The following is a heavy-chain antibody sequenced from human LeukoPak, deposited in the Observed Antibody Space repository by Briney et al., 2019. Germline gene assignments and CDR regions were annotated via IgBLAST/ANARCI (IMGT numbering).Heavy chain of an antibody. J-gene: IGHJ4*02. D-gene: IGHD1-14*01. CDR3: VKDNPLDY. CDR2: IRYDGNIK. Sequence: PGGSLRLSCAASGFTFSSYGMVWVRQSPGKGLEWVAFIRYDGNIKFYADSMKGRFTISRDNSKNTLYLHINSLRPEDTALYYCVKDNPLDYWGQGTLVIVSS. V-gene: IGHV3-30*02. CDR1: GFTFSSYG.